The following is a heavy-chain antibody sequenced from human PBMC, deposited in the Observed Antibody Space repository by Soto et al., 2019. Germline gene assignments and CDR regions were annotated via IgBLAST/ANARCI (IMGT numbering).Heavy chain of an antibody. Sequence: SETLSLTCAVYGGSFSGYYWSWIRQAPGEGMEWIGEINQSGSTNENPFVKSRVTILVDTSKNQFSLKLGSVTATDRAGYYCARGVQANAPDTYCFDSWSLGTPVTVSS. J-gene: IGHJ4*02. V-gene: IGHV4-34*01. CDR1: GGSFSGYY. CDR3: ARGVQANAPDTYCFDS. D-gene: IGHD2-21*01. CDR2: INQSGST.